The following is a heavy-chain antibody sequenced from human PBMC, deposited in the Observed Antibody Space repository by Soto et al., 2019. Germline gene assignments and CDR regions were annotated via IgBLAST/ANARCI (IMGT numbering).Heavy chain of an antibody. Sequence: ASVKVSCKASGGTFSSYAISWVRQAPGQGLEWMGGIIPIFGTANYAQKFQGRVTITADESTSTAYMELSSLRSEDTAVYYCARYRLWSSGYYPKDAFDIWGQGTMVTVSS. J-gene: IGHJ3*02. CDR2: IIPIFGTA. D-gene: IGHD3-22*01. CDR1: GGTFSSYA. CDR3: ARYRLWSSGYYPKDAFDI. V-gene: IGHV1-69*13.